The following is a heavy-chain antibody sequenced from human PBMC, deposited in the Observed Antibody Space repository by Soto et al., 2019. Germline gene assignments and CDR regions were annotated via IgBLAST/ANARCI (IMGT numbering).Heavy chain of an antibody. J-gene: IGHJ4*02. CDR3: AREYYGSGSYSPGGY. CDR2: ISSSSSTI. D-gene: IGHD3-10*01. CDR1: GFTFSSYS. V-gene: IGHV3-48*01. Sequence: GGSLRLSCAASGFTFSSYSMNWVRQAPGKGLEWVSYISSSSSTIYYADSVKGRFTISRDNAKNSLYLQMNSLRAEATAVYYCAREYYGSGSYSPGGYWGQGTLVTVSS.